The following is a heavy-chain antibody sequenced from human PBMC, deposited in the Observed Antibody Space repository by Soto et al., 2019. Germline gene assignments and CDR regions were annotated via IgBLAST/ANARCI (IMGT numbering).Heavy chain of an antibody. V-gene: IGHV3-48*02. CDR2: ISSSSSTI. Sequence: GAPLRRSCAASGFTFSSYSLNWVRQAPGRGLEWVSYISSSSSTIYYADSVKGRFTISRDNAKNSLYGQMNSLRDEDTALYYCATDGSGELLAAYSYYYGMDVWGQGTTVNVSS. J-gene: IGHJ6*02. CDR1: GFTFSSYS. D-gene: IGHD1-26*01. CDR3: ATDGSGELLAAYSYYYGMDV.